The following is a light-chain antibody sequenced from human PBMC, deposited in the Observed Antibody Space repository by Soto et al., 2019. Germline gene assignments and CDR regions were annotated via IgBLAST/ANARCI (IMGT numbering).Light chain of an antibody. Sequence: DIQMTQSPYTLSASVGDRVTITCRASQGISRDLAWYQQKPGKAPKLLIHDVSTLESGVPPRFSGSGSGTEFTLTISSLQPDDFATYFCQQYNAFRTFHQVPTVDIK. V-gene: IGKV1-5*01. CDR1: QGISRD. J-gene: IGKJ1*01. CDR3: QQYNAFRT. CDR2: DVS.